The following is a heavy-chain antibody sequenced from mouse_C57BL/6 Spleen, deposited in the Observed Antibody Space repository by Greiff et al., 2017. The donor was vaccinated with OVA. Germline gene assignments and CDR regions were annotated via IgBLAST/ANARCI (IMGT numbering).Heavy chain of an antibody. Sequence: QVQLQQSGAGLAKPGASVKLSCKASGYTFTSYWMHWVKQRPGQGLEWIGYINPSSGYTKYNQKFKDKATLTADKSSNTAYMQLRSLTSEDSAVDYCAILRQDSMDYWGQGTSVTVSS. CDR2: INPSSGYT. CDR1: GYTFTSYW. CDR3: AILRQDSMDY. D-gene: IGHD2-4*01. J-gene: IGHJ4*01. V-gene: IGHV1-7*01.